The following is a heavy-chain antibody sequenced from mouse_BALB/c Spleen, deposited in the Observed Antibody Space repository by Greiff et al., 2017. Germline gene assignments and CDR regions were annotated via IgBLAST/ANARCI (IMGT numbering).Heavy chain of an antibody. J-gene: IGHJ4*01. V-gene: IGHV1-14*01. CDR2: INPYNDGT. Sequence: VHVKQSGPELVKPGASVKMSCKASGYTFTSYVMHWVKQKPGQGLEWIGYINPYNDGTKYNEKFKGKATLTSDKSSSTAYMELSSLTSEDSAVYYCARQSPHYYAMDYWGQGTSVTVSS. CDR1: GYTFTSYV. CDR3: ARQSPHYYAMDY.